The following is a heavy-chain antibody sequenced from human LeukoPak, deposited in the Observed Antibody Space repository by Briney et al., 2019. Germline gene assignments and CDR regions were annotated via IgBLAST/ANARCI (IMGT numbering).Heavy chain of an antibody. V-gene: IGHV3-11*04. CDR1: GGSFSGYY. Sequence: LSLTCAVYGGSFSGYYWSWIRQPPGKGLEWVSYISSSGSTKYYADSVKGRFTISRDNAKNSLYLQMNSLRAEDTAVYYCARDLTYYYDSSGYGYWGQGTLVTVSS. D-gene: IGHD3-22*01. J-gene: IGHJ4*02. CDR2: ISSSGSTK. CDR3: ARDLTYYYDSSGYGY.